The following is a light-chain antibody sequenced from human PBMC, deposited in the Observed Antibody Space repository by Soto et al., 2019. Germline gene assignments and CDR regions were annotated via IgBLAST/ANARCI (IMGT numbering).Light chain of an antibody. CDR2: EVI. J-gene: IGLJ2*01. CDR3: SSYAGDNNLV. Sequence: QSALTQPPSASGSPGQSVTISCTGTSGDVGGYNFVSWYQQHPGKAPKLIIFEVIERPSGVPDRFSGSKSDNTASLTVSGLQIEDEADYYCSSYAGDNNLVFGGGTKLTVL. CDR1: SGDVGGYNF. V-gene: IGLV2-8*01.